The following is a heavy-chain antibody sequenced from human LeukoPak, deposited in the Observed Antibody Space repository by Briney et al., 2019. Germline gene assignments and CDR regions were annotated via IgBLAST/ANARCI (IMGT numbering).Heavy chain of an antibody. CDR2: IIPILGIA. D-gene: IGHD3-16*02. V-gene: IGHV1-69*04. CDR3: AREFPTYRSFDY. J-gene: IGHJ4*02. CDR1: GGTFSSYA. Sequence: SVKVSYKASGGTFSSYAISWVRQAPGQGLEWMGRIIPILGIANYAQKFQGRVTITADKSTSTAYMELSSLRSEDTAVYYCAREFPTYRSFDYWGQGTLVTVSS.